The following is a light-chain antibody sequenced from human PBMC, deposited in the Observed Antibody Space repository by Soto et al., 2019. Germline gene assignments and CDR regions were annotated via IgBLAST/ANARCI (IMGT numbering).Light chain of an antibody. J-gene: IGKJ4*01. Sequence: PMNLITTHLFASGGDKINSIWLASQGISSCLAWYQQKPGKPPNLLIYSASTLQSGVPSRFIGSGSGTDFTLTISSLQPEDFATYYCQQYYNTPLTFGGGTKVDVK. CDR1: QGISSC. CDR2: SAS. CDR3: QQYYNTPLT. V-gene: IGKV1-39*01.